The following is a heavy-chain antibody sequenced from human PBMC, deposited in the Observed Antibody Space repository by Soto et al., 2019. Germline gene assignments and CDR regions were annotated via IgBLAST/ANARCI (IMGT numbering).Heavy chain of an antibody. J-gene: IGHJ5*02. CDR3: ARDRGPSSGYYPSWFDP. V-gene: IGHV1-69*12. Sequence: QVQLVQSGAEVKKPGSSVKVSCKASGGTFSSYAITWVRQAPGQGLEWMGGIIPIFGTANYAQKFQARVTITADDSTSTAYMELSSLRSEDTAVYYCARDRGPSSGYYPSWFDPWGQGTLVTVSS. CDR2: IIPIFGTA. CDR1: GGTFSSYA. D-gene: IGHD3-22*01.